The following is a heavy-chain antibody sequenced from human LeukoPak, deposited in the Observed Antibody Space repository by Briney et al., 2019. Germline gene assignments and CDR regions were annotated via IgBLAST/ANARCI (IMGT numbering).Heavy chain of an antibody. CDR2: IYTGGST. CDR1: GGSISSYY. J-gene: IGHJ5*02. CDR3: ARARIVGATEIVRFDP. V-gene: IGHV4-4*07. Sequence: SETLSLTCTVSGGSISSYYWSWIRQPAGKGLEWIGRIYTGGSTNYNPSLKSRVTISVDTSKNQFSLKLSSVTAADTAVYYCARARIVGATEIVRFDPWGQGTLVTVSS. D-gene: IGHD1-26*01.